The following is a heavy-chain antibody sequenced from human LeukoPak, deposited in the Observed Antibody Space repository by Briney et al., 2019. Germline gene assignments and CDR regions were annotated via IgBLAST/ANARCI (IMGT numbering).Heavy chain of an antibody. V-gene: IGHV4-39*01. CDR3: PRPWGGLGD. CDR2: IYNSGST. D-gene: IGHD1-26*01. CDR1: GGSMSSSDDY. J-gene: IGHJ4*02. Sequence: PSETLSLTCTVSGGSMSSSDDYWGWIRQPPGKGLEWIGSIYNSGSTYYNPSLKSRVTISVDTPKNQLSLKLTSVTAADTAVYYCPRPWGGLGDWGRGTLVTVSS.